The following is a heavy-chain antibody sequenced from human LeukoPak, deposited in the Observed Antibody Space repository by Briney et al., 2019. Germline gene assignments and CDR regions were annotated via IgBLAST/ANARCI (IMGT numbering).Heavy chain of an antibody. Sequence: SVKVSCKASGGTFSSYATSWVRQAPGQGLEWMGGIIPIFGTANYAQKFQGRVTITTDESTSTAYMELSSLRSEDTAVYYCARAGAARPPLWHYYYYMDVWGKGTTVTVSS. CDR1: GGTFSSYA. CDR3: ARAGAARPPLWHYYYYMDV. J-gene: IGHJ6*03. CDR2: IIPIFGTA. V-gene: IGHV1-69*05. D-gene: IGHD6-6*01.